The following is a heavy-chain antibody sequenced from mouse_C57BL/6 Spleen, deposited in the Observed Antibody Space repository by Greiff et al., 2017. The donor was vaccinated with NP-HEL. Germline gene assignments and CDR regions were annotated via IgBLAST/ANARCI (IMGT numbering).Heavy chain of an antibody. Sequence: QVQLQQSGAELVRPGASVTLSCKASGYTFTDYEMHWVKQTPVHGLEWIGAIDPETGGTAYNQKFKGKAILTADKSSSTAYMELRSLTSEDSAVYYCTRGLFITTVEDDWYFDVWGTGTTVTVSS. CDR1: GYTFTDYE. D-gene: IGHD1-1*01. V-gene: IGHV1-15*01. J-gene: IGHJ1*03. CDR3: TRGLFITTVEDDWYFDV. CDR2: IDPETGGT.